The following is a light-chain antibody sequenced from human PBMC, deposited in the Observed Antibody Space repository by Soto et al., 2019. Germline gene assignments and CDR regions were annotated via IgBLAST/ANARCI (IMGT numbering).Light chain of an antibody. CDR1: SSNIGSNT. V-gene: IGLV1-44*01. J-gene: IGLJ2*01. Sequence: QSVLTQPPSASGTPGQRVTISCSGSSSNIGSNTVNWYQQLPGTAPKLLIYSNNQGPSGVPDRFSGSKSGTSASLAISGLQSEDEADYYCAAWDDSLNGPNVVFGGGTKLTVL. CDR2: SNN. CDR3: AAWDDSLNGPNVV.